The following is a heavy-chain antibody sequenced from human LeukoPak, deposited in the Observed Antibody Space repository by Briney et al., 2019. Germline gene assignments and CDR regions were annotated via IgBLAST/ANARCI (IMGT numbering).Heavy chain of an antibody. CDR3: ARLKTGDVHKKTNKWFDP. J-gene: IGHJ5*02. D-gene: IGHD7-27*01. Sequence: SETLSLTCNVSGDSLSSSRFSWSWTRQPAGKGLEWIGRIYGTGNTYYNPSLKSRVAMSVDAPRNQFSLTLTSVTAADTAIYYCARLKTGDVHKKTNKWFDPWGQGTLVTVSS. V-gene: IGHV4-61*02. CDR2: IYGTGNT. CDR1: GDSLSSSRFS.